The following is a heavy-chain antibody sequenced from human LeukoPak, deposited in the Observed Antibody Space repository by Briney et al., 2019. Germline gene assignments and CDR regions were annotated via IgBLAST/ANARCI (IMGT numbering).Heavy chain of an antibody. CDR2: ISGSGGST. D-gene: IGHD1-26*01. CDR3: AKEVGGYYSYMNV. CDR1: GFTFSNSA. Sequence: GGSLRLSCAASGFTFSNSAMNWVRQAPGKGLQWVAAISGSGGSTYYADSVKGRFTVSRDNSKNTLYVQMNSLRAEDTAMYYCAKEVGGYYSYMNVWGKGTTVTVSS. V-gene: IGHV3-23*01. J-gene: IGHJ6*03.